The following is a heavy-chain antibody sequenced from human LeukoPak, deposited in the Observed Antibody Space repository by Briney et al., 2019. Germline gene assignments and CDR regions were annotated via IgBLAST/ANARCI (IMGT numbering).Heavy chain of an antibody. Sequence: PGGSLRLSCAASGFTFSSYWMHWVRQAPGQGLVWVSRINSDGSSTSYADSVKGRFTISRDNAKNSLYLQMNSLRAEDTAVYYCAREVGATESAFDIWGQGTMVTLSS. D-gene: IGHD1-26*01. CDR2: INSDGSST. CDR3: AREVGATESAFDI. V-gene: IGHV3-74*01. J-gene: IGHJ3*02. CDR1: GFTFSSYW.